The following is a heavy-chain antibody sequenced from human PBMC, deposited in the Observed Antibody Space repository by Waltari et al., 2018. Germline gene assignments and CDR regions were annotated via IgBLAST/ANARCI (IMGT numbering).Heavy chain of an antibody. CDR3: ARGIVGATKNWFDP. V-gene: IGHV1-3*01. Sequence: QVQLVQSGAEVKKPGASVKVSCKASGYTFTSYAMHWVRQAPGQRLEWMGWINAGNGNTKYSQKFQGRVTITRDTSASTAYMELSSLRSEDTAVYYCARGIVGATKNWFDPWGQGTLVTVSS. CDR2: INAGNGNT. J-gene: IGHJ5*02. CDR1: GYTFTSYA. D-gene: IGHD1-26*01.